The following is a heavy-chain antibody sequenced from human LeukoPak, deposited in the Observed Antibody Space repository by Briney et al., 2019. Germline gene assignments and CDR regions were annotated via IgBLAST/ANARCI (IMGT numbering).Heavy chain of an antibody. CDR1: GFTYSSYA. Sequence: GGSLRLSCAASGFTYSSYAMSWVRQAPGKGLEWVSVISGSGGSTYYADSVKGRFTISRDNSKNTLYLQMNSLRAEDTAVYYCAKPYSSSVYYYYYMDVWGKGTTVTISS. D-gene: IGHD6-13*01. J-gene: IGHJ6*03. CDR2: ISGSGGST. CDR3: AKPYSSSVYYYYYMDV. V-gene: IGHV3-23*01.